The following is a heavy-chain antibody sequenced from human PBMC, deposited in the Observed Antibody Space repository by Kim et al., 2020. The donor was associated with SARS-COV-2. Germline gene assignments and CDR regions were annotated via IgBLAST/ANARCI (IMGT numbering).Heavy chain of an antibody. CDR3: AREPTPDLVVVVAATGGFDS. CDR2: IYYSAST. Sequence: SETLSLTCTVSGGSISSSSYYWGWIRQPPGQGLEGIGSIYYSASTYYNPSLKSRVTISVDTSKNPFSLKLISVTAAATSVYYCAREPTPDLVVVVAATGGFDSWGQGTLGTVSS. D-gene: IGHD2-15*01. CDR1: GGSISSSSYY. J-gene: IGHJ4*02. V-gene: IGHV4-39*07.